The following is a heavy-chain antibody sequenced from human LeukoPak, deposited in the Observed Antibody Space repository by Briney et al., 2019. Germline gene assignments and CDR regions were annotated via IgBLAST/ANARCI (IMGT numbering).Heavy chain of an antibody. J-gene: IGHJ3*02. Sequence: GGSLRLSCAASGFTFSSYGMHWVRQAPGKGLEWVSSISSSSSYIYYADSVKGRFTISRDNAKNSLYLQMNSLRAEDTAVYYCARDRYDSSGYIPNGFDIWGQGTMVTVSS. CDR3: ARDRYDSSGYIPNGFDI. D-gene: IGHD3-22*01. V-gene: IGHV3-21*01. CDR2: ISSSSSYI. CDR1: GFTFSSYG.